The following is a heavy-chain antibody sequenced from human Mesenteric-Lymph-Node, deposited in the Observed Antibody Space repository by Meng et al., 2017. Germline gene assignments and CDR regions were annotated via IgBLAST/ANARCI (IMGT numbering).Heavy chain of an antibody. Sequence: LQQSDPGLVKPSGTLSLTCTVSGDSISSVIGWSWVRQPPGKGLEWIGEVYHRGDTNYNPSLKSRVDISVDKSKNQFYLSLFSVTAADTAVYYCGRDQGRELINHWGQGTLVTVSS. D-gene: IGHD1-7*01. J-gene: IGHJ4*02. CDR3: GRDQGRELINH. CDR2: VYHRGDT. V-gene: IGHV4-4*02. CDR1: GDSISSVIG.